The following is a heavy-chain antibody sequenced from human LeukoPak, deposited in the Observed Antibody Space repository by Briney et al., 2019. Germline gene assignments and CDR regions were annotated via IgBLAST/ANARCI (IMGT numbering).Heavy chain of an antibody. CDR3: ASPRPGYYFDY. CDR1: GLTFSNYW. J-gene: IGHJ4*02. Sequence: PGGSLRLSCAASGLTFSNYWMSWVRQAPGKGLEWVSSMKEDGSEKYYVDSVKGRFTISRDNARNSLYLQMNILRADDTAVYYCASPRPGYYFDYWGQGTLVTVSS. V-gene: IGHV3-7*01. D-gene: IGHD5-12*01. CDR2: MKEDGSEK.